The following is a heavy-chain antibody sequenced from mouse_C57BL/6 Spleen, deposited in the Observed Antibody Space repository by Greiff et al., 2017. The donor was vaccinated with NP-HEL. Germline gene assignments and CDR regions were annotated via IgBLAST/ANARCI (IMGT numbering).Heavy chain of an antibody. Sequence: VQLQQSGAELVKPGASVKISCKASGYAFSSYWMNWVKQRPGKGLEWIGQIYPGDGDTNYNGKLKGKATLTADKSSSTAYMQLSSRTSEDSAVYFCARSEYSNWVAYWGQGTLVTVSA. J-gene: IGHJ3*01. CDR2: IYPGDGDT. V-gene: IGHV1-80*01. D-gene: IGHD2-5*01. CDR1: GYAFSSYW. CDR3: ARSEYSNWVAY.